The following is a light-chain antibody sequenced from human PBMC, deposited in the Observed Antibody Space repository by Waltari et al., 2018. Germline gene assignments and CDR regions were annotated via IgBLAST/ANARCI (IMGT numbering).Light chain of an antibody. CDR3: QSWGTGIPWV. Sequence: QLVLTQSPSASASLGASVKLTCTLSSGHSSYAIAWHQQQPEKGPRYLMKLNSDGIHSKEDGSPDRRSGSSSGAERSLTSSNRQSEDEADYYCQSWGTGIPWVFGGGTKLTVL. CDR2: LNSDGIH. CDR1: SGHSSYA. J-gene: IGLJ3*02. V-gene: IGLV4-69*01.